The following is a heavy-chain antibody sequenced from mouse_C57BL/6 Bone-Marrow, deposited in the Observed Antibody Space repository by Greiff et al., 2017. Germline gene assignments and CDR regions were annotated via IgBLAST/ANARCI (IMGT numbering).Heavy chain of an antibody. V-gene: IGHV2-9-1*01. J-gene: IGHJ1*03. D-gene: IGHD1-1*01. CDR1: GFSLTSYA. CDR3: ASNYHYYGSSCGWYFDV. CDR2: IWTGGGT. Sequence: QVQLKESGPGLVAPSQSLSITCTVSGFSLTSYAISWVRQPPGKGLEWLGVIWTGGGTNYNSALKSSLSISKDNSKSQVFLKMNSLQTVDTARYYCASNYHYYGSSCGWYFDVWGTGTTVTVSS.